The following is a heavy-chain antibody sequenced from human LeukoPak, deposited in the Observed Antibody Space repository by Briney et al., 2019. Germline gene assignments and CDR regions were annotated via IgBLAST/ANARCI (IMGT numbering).Heavy chain of an antibody. Sequence: PSETLSFTCTVSGGSISSYYWSWIRQPPGKGLEWIGRIYTSGSTNYNPSLKSRVTISVDTSKNQFSLKLSSVTAADTAVYYCARDYWTGYFDYWGQGTLVTVSS. CDR2: IYTSGST. CDR1: GGSISSYY. D-gene: IGHD3/OR15-3a*01. CDR3: ARDYWTGYFDY. J-gene: IGHJ4*02. V-gene: IGHV4-4*08.